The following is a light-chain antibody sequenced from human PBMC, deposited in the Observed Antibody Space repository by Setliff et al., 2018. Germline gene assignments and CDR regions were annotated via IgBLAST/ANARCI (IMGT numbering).Light chain of an antibody. J-gene: IGLJ1*01. V-gene: IGLV2-14*03. CDR3: SSYKSDSTYV. CDR1: SSDVGVFNY. CDR2: DVT. Sequence: QSALAQPAPVSGSPGQSITISCTGTSSDVGVFNYVSWYQQHPGKAPKLMIYDVTSRPSGVSNRFSGSKSGNTASLTISGLQVEDEADYYCSSYKSDSTYVFGTGTRSPS.